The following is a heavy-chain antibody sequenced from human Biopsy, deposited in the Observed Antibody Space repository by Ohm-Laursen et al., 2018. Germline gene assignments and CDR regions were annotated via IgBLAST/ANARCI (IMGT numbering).Heavy chain of an antibody. V-gene: IGHV3-23*01. Sequence: SLRLSCSAPGLSFSMYSMSWVRQAPGKGLEWVSAIGGSGGGTYYADSVKGRFTISRDDSKNTVYLQMNDLRVEDRAVYYCASPMSRVVAYGMDVWGQGTRVTVSS. CDR1: GLSFSMYS. CDR2: IGGSGGGT. CDR3: ASPMSRVVAYGMDV. J-gene: IGHJ6*02. D-gene: IGHD2-15*01.